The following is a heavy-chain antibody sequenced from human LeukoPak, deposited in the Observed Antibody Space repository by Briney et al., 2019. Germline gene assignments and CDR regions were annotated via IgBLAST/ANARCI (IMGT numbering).Heavy chain of an antibody. J-gene: IGHJ4*02. CDR1: GGSISSGSYY. Sequence: SETLSLTCTVSGGSISSGSYYWSWIRQPAGKGLEWIGRIYSSGSTNYNPSLKSRVTISGDTSKNQFSLKLSSVTAADTAVYYCARGNYYDSSGYYFDYWGQGTLVTVSS. CDR2: IYSSGST. D-gene: IGHD3-22*01. V-gene: IGHV4-61*02. CDR3: ARGNYYDSSGYYFDY.